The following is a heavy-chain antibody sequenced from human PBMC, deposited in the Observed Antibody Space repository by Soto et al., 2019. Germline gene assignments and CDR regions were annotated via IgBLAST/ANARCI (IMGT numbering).Heavy chain of an antibody. Sequence: EVHLLQSGGGLVQPGGSLRLSCAASGFSFSSFALSWVRQSPGKGLEWVAAVSGRGGDTYYANSVKGRFTISRDNSQNMLYLRLNSLTAEDSAIYYCAKDPNYDFWSGFSAVYLDYWGQGTLVNVSS. CDR1: GFSFSSFA. D-gene: IGHD3-3*01. V-gene: IGHV3-23*01. J-gene: IGHJ4*02. CDR3: AKDPNYDFWSGFSAVYLDY. CDR2: VSGRGGDT.